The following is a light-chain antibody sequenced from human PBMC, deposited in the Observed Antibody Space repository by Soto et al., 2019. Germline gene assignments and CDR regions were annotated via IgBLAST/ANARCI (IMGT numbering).Light chain of an antibody. CDR2: DTS. J-gene: IGKJ4*01. V-gene: IGKV3-20*01. CDR1: QSVSSSS. CDR3: QQYVSSPLT. Sequence: TQTQDTLSLSPGERATLSCRASQSVSSSSLAWYQQKPGQAPRLLIYDTSSRATGIPDRFSGSGSGTDFTLTISRLEPEDFAVYYCQQYVSSPLTFGGGTMV.